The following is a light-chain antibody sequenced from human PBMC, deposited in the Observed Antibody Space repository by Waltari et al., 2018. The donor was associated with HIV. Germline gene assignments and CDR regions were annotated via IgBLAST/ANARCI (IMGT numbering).Light chain of an antibody. J-gene: IGLJ2*01. CDR3: CSYAGNSDVV. Sequence: QSALTQPPSVSGSPGQSVTISCPGTSRDIGGYTYVSWYRQFPGKAPSVIIHDVNRRPSGVPDRFSGSKSGNTASLTISGLQTDDEADYYCCSYAGNSDVVFGGGTTLTVL. V-gene: IGLV2-11*01. CDR1: SRDIGGYTY. CDR2: DVN.